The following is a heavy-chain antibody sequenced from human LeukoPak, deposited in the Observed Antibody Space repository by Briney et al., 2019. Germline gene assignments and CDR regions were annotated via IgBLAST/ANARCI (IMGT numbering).Heavy chain of an antibody. V-gene: IGHV4-39*07. Sequence: SETLSLTCTVSGGSISSGGYYWSWIRRPPGKGLEWIGSIYYSGSTYYNPSLKSRVTISVDTSKNQFSLKLSSVTAADTAVYYCARDYYDSSGHAFDIWGQGTMVTVSS. CDR2: IYYSGST. CDR3: ARDYYDSSGHAFDI. D-gene: IGHD3-22*01. J-gene: IGHJ3*02. CDR1: GGSISSGGYY.